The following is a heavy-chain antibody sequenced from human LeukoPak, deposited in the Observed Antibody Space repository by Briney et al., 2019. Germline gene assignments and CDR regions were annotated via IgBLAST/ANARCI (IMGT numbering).Heavy chain of an antibody. Sequence: GGSLRLSCAASGFTFSSYWMHWGRQAPGKGLVWVSRINSDGSSTIHADSVKGRFTISRDNAKNTLYLQMNSLRAEDTAVYYCGRDVYISGWSSIDSSGQGTLVTVSS. CDR3: GRDVYISGWSSIDS. CDR2: INSDGSST. CDR1: GFTFSSYW. D-gene: IGHD6-19*01. V-gene: IGHV3-74*01. J-gene: IGHJ4*02.